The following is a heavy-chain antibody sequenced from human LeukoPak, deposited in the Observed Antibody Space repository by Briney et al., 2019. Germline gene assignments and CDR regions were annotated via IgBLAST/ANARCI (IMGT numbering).Heavy chain of an antibody. D-gene: IGHD2-15*01. CDR2: ISGSGDNT. CDR3: AKHLRCSGDSCYRPSYYYYGMDV. Sequence: GGSLRLSCAASGFTFSSYAMSWVRQAPGKGLEWVSGISGSGDNTYYADSVKGRFTISRDNSKNTLYVQVNSLGTEDTAAYYCAKHLRCSGDSCYRPSYYYYGMDVWGQGTTVTVSS. CDR1: GFTFSSYA. V-gene: IGHV3-23*01. J-gene: IGHJ6*02.